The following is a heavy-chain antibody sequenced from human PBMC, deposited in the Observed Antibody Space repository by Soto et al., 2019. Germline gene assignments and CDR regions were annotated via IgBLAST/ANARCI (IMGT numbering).Heavy chain of an antibody. J-gene: IGHJ4*02. D-gene: IGHD6-6*01. Sequence: SETLSLTCAVYGGSFSGYYWSWIRQPPGKGLEWIGDINHSGSTNYNSSLKSRVTISVDTSKNQFSLKLSSVTAADTAVYYCARELAALPYYFDYWGQGTLVTVSS. V-gene: IGHV4-34*09. CDR3: ARELAALPYYFDY. CDR2: INHSGST. CDR1: GGSFSGYY.